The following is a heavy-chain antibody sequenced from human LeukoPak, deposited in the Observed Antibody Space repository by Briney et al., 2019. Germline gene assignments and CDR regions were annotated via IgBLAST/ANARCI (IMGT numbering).Heavy chain of an antibody. V-gene: IGHV3-11*04. D-gene: IGHD6-13*01. J-gene: IGHJ4*02. CDR1: GFTFSDYY. CDR2: ISSSGSTI. CDR3: ARSLEAGYSSSWYWGY. Sequence: GGSLRLSCAASGFTFSDYYMSWIRQAPGKGLEWVSYISSSGSTICYADSVKGRFTISRDNAKNSLYLQMNSLRAEDTAVYYCARSLEAGYSSSWYWGYWGQGTLVTVSS.